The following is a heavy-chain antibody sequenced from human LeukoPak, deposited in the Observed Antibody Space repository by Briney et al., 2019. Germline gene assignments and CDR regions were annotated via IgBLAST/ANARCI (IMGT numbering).Heavy chain of an antibody. J-gene: IGHJ4*02. CDR1: GLTFSSYG. Sequence: GGTLRLSCAASGLTFSSYGMSWVRQAPGKGLEWVSAISGSGGSTYYADSVKGRFTISRDNSKNTLYLQMNSLRAEDTAVYYCASPGAHYYDSSGYYPILGYWGQGTLVTVSS. CDR3: ASPGAHYYDSSGYYPILGY. D-gene: IGHD3-22*01. V-gene: IGHV3-23*01. CDR2: ISGSGGST.